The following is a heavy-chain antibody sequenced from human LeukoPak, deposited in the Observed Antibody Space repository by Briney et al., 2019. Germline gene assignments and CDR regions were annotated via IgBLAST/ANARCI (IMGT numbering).Heavy chain of an antibody. V-gene: IGHV4-34*01. J-gene: IGHJ4*02. CDR3: ARGRRDYIWGSYRYREGYYFDY. CDR2: INHSGST. Sequence: SETLSLTCTVSGGSISSYYWSWIRQPPGKGLEWIGEINHSGSTNYNPSLKSRVTISVDTSKNQFSLKLSSVTAADTAVYYCARGRRDYIWGSYRYREGYYFDYWGQGTLVTVSS. CDR1: GGSISSYY. D-gene: IGHD3-16*02.